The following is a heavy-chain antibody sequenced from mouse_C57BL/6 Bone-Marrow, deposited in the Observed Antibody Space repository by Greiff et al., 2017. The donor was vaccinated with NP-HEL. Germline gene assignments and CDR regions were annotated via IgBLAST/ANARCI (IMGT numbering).Heavy chain of an antibody. V-gene: IGHV14-2*01. CDR2: IDPEDGET. CDR1: GCSMKGCG. D-gene: IGHD4-1*02. Sequence: VQLHPSVAELVKPGASVKVYCTACGCSMKGCGDQLVGGLSEQCLEWIGRIDPEDGETKYAPKFQGKATITADTSSNTAYLQLSSLTSEDTAVYYCATNWDDYWGQGTTLTVSS. J-gene: IGHJ2*01. CDR3: ATNWDDY.